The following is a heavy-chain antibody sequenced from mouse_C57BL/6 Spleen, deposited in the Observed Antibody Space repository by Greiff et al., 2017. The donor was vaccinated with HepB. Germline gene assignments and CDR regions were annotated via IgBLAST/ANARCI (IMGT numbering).Heavy chain of an antibody. V-gene: IGHV5-4*01. CDR2: ISDGGSYT. CDR3: ARDPFYGSSYAYWYFDV. CDR1: GFTFSSYA. D-gene: IGHD1-1*01. Sequence: EVQGVESGGGLVKPGGSLKLSCAASGFTFSSYAMSWVRQTPEKRLEWVATISDGGSYTYYPDNVKGRFTISRDNAKNNLYLQMSHLKSEDTAMYYCARDPFYGSSYAYWYFDVWGTGTTVTVSS. J-gene: IGHJ1*03.